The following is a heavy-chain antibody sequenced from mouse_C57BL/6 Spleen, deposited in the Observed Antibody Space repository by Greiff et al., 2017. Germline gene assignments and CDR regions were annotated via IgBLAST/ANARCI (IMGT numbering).Heavy chain of an antibody. CDR1: GYTFTSYW. Sequence: QVQLQQPGAELVRPGSSVKMSCKASGYTFTSYWMHWVKQRPIQGLEWIGNIDPSDSDTHYNQKFKDKATLTVDKSSSTAYMQLRSLTSADADVYDFERENDYYGFAYWGQGTLVTVSA. CDR3: ERENDYYGFAY. J-gene: IGHJ3*01. CDR2: IDPSDSDT. D-gene: IGHD1-1*01. V-gene: IGHV1-52*01.